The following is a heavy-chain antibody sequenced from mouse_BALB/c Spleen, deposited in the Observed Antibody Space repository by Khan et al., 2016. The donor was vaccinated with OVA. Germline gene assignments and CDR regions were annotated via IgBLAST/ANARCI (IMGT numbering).Heavy chain of an antibody. CDR3: AREGYYGNYRAWFAY. Sequence: QVQLKQSGPELVKPGASVRISCKASGYIFTSYYINWVKQRPGQGLEWIGWIYPGNLNTKYNEKFKGKATLTADKSSNTAYMQRSSLTSEDSAVYFCAREGYYGNYRAWFAYWGQGTLVTVSA. V-gene: IGHV1S56*01. CDR2: IYPGNLNT. D-gene: IGHD2-1*01. CDR1: GYIFTSYY. J-gene: IGHJ3*01.